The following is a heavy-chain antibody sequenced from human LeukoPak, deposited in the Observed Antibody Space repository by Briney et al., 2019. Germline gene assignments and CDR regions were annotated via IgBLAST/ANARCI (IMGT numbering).Heavy chain of an antibody. CDR1: GFTFSDYS. CDR3: ARDGSGLFLYYYMDV. J-gene: IGHJ6*03. V-gene: IGHV3-21*06. Sequence: GGSLRLSCAPSGFTFSDYSMNWVRQAPGKGLEWVASISTVSTYTFYGDSVEGRFPISRDNAKNVLYLHMSRLTAEDTAVYYCARDGSGLFLYYYMDVWGKGTTVTVSS. CDR2: ISTVSTYT. D-gene: IGHD6-25*01.